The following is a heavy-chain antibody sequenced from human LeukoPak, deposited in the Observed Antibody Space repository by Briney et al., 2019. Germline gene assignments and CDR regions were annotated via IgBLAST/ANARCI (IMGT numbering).Heavy chain of an antibody. J-gene: IGHJ5*02. D-gene: IGHD5-12*01. CDR3: ARDQGGYPSWFAP. V-gene: IGHV4-4*07. Sequence: SETLSLTCTVSGGPISSYYWSRIRQPAGKGLEWIGRIYASGSTHYNPSLKSRVTMSVDTSKKQFSLNLSSVTAADTAVYYCARDQGGYPSWFAPWGQGPLVTVPS. CDR1: GGPISSYY. CDR2: IYASGST.